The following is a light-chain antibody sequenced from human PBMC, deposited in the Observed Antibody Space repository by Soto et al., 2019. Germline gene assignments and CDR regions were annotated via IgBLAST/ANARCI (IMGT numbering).Light chain of an antibody. J-gene: IGLJ3*02. Sequence: QSVLTQPPSASGTPGQRVTMSCSGSGSNIGPNYVYWFQQFPGTAPKLLIYTNDQRPSGVPDRFSGSKSGTSASLDISGLRSEDDADYYCAAWDDSLSGRVFGGGTQLTVL. CDR2: TND. CDR3: AAWDDSLSGRV. V-gene: IGLV1-47*02. CDR1: GSNIGPNY.